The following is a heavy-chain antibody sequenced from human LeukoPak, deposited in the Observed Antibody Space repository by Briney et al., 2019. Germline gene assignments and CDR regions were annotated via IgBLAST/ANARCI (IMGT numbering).Heavy chain of an antibody. D-gene: IGHD2-2*01. CDR1: GYSISSGRY. CDR2: VFHSGST. Sequence: YPSQTLSLTCAVPGYSISSGRYWAWIRQPPGRSLEWIGSVFHSGSTYYNPSLKSRVTISVDTSKNQFSLNLRSVTAADTAMYFCARSLSTAGIDYWGQGTLVTVSS. J-gene: IGHJ4*02. CDR3: ARSLSTAGIDY. V-gene: IGHV4-38-2*01.